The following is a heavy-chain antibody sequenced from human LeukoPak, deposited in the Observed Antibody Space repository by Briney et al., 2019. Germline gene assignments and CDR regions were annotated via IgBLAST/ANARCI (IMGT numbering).Heavy chain of an antibody. CDR1: GGSISSYY. D-gene: IGHD3-10*01. J-gene: IGHJ4*02. CDR2: IYYTGST. V-gene: IGHV4-59*12. CDR3: ARAHGGEPYFDY. Sequence: PSETLSLTCTISGGSISSYYWSWIRQPPGKGLEWIGYIYYTGSTNHNPSLKSRVTISVDTSKNQFSLKLSSVTAADTAVYYCARAHGGEPYFDYWGQGTLVTVSS.